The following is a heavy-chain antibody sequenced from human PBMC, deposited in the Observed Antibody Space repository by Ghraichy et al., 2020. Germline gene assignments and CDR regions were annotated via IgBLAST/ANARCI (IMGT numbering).Heavy chain of an antibody. V-gene: IGHV4-39*01. J-gene: IGHJ1*01. CDR1: GDSINRDNYY. D-gene: IGHD4-17*01. Sequence: SETLSLTCSVAGDSINRDNYYWGWIRQPPGKGPEWIGNIYYTGSTYYNPSLKSRVTMSVDTSKNQFSLKVNSVTAADTAVYFCARHYYVDSNGDHWGRGTLVIVS. CDR3: ARHYYVDSNGDH. CDR2: IYYTGST.